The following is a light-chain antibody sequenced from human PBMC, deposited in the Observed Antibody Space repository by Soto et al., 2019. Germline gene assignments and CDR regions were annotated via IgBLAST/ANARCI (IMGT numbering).Light chain of an antibody. J-gene: IGKJ2*01. V-gene: IGKV3-20*01. CDR2: GTS. Sequence: EIVLTQSPGTLSLPPGERATLSCRASQSVDSNYLAWYQQKPGQAPRLLIYGTSSRATGIPDRFSGSGSGTDFTLTINRLEPEDFAVYYCQQYGTSPYTFGQGTKLEIK. CDR1: QSVDSNY. CDR3: QQYGTSPYT.